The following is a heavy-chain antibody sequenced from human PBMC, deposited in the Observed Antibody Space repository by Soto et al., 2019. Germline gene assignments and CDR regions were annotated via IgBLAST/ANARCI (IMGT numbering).Heavy chain of an antibody. CDR1: GGSLSRYF. J-gene: IGHJ6*03. V-gene: IGHV4-59*01. CDR2: IYYSGST. Sequence: QVQLQESGPGLVKPSETLSLTCTVSGGSLSRYFWSWIRQPPGKGPEWIGYIYYSGSTNYNPSLKGRVTISVDTSKNQFSLNLRSATAADTAVYYCAREAVKDDFWSGYYSPYYYYYLDVWGKGTMVTVSS. D-gene: IGHD3-3*01. CDR3: AREAVKDDFWSGYYSPYYYYYLDV.